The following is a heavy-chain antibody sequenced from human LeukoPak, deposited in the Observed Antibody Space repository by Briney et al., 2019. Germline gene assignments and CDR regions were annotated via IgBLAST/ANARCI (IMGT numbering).Heavy chain of an antibody. CDR1: GFTFSSYW. CDR3: ARSEAGYYYYYYYYYMDV. Sequence: PGGSLRLSCAASGFTFSSYWMSWVRQAPGKGLEWVANIKQDGSEKYYVDSAKGRFTTSRDNAKNSLYLQMNSLRAEDTAVYYCARSEAGYYYYYYYYYMDVWGKGTTVTVSS. CDR2: IKQDGSEK. V-gene: IGHV3-7*01. J-gene: IGHJ6*03. D-gene: IGHD3-22*01.